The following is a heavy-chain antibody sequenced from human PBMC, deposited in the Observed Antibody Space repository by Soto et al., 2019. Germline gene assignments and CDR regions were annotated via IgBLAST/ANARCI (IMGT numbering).Heavy chain of an antibody. V-gene: IGHV1-69*06. Sequence: QVQLVQSGAGVKKPGSSVKVSCKSSGGGFNSYSISWVRQAPGQGLEWMGVIIPIFGTPTYAQKFQGRVTITADKSTSTAYMEVSRLTSEDTAVYYCARGGPVIIPAATNWFDPWGQGTLVTVSS. CDR1: GGGFNSYS. CDR2: IIPIFGTP. J-gene: IGHJ5*02. D-gene: IGHD6-25*01. CDR3: ARGGPVIIPAATNWFDP.